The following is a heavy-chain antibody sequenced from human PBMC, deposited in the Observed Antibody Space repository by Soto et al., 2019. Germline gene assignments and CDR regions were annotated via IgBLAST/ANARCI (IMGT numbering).Heavy chain of an antibody. CDR3: ARDPSQYSSGWRGYFDY. CDR1: GGTFSSYA. J-gene: IGHJ4*02. V-gene: IGHV1-69*01. CDR2: IIPIFGTA. D-gene: IGHD6-19*01. Sequence: QVQLVQSGAEVKKPGSSVKVSCKASGGTFSSYAISWVRQAPGQGLERMGGIIPIFGTANYAQKFQGRVTITADESTSTAYMELSSLRSEDTAVYYCARDPSQYSSGWRGYFDYWGQGTLVTVSS.